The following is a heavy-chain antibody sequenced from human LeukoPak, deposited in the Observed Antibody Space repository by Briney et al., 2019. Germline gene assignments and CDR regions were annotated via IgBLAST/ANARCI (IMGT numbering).Heavy chain of an antibody. Sequence: QTGGSLRLSCVASEFTFSSYSMSWVRQPPGKGLEWVSTISGSGAATFYADSVKGRFTISRDNSKNTLYLQINSLRGDDTAVYYCGKSRAHCVGDCYPPLWFGPWGQGTLVTVSS. J-gene: IGHJ5*02. CDR1: EFTFSSYS. CDR2: ISGSGAAT. V-gene: IGHV3-23*01. D-gene: IGHD2-21*02. CDR3: GKSRAHCVGDCYPPLWFGP.